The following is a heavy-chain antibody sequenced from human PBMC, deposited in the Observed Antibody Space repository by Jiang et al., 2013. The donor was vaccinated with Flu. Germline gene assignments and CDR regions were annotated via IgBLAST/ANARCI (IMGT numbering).Heavy chain of an antibody. CDR3: ARVSGDYYLDY. V-gene: IGHV3-23*01. CDR2: ISSVGSST. J-gene: IGHJ4*02. D-gene: IGHD4/OR15-4a*01. Sequence: SSISSVGSSTYYADSVKGRFTISRDSSNNALYLQMNSLRADDTAIYYCARVSGDYYLDYWGQGILVTVSS.